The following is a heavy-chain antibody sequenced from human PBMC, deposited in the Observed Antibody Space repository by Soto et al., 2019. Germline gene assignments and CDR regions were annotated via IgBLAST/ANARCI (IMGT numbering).Heavy chain of an antibody. D-gene: IGHD2-2*01. CDR1: GFTFSSYS. CDR2: ISSSSSTI. CDR3: AREGCSSTSCYVSWRYGMDV. Sequence: GGSLRLSCAASGFTFSSYSMNWVRQAPGKGLEWVSYISSSSSTIYYADSVKGRFTISRDNAKNSLYLQMNSLRDEDTAVYYFAREGCSSTSCYVSWRYGMDVWGQGTTVTVSS. V-gene: IGHV3-48*02. J-gene: IGHJ6*02.